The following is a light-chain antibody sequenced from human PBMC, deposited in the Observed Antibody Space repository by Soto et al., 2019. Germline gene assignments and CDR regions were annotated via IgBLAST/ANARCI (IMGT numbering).Light chain of an antibody. J-gene: IGLJ2*01. CDR1: NIGSKS. CDR3: QVWDSSSDHVV. Sequence: SYELTQPPSVSVAPGETARITCGGNNIGSKSVHWYQQKPGQAPVLVIYYDDDRPSGIPGRFSGSNSGNTATLTISRVEAGDEADYYCQVWDSSSDHVVFGGGTKLTVL. CDR2: YDD. V-gene: IGLV3-21*04.